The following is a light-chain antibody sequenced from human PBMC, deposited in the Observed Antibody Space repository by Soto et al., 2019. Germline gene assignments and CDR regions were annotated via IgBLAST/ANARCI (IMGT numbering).Light chain of an antibody. CDR2: DVS. J-gene: IGLJ1*01. Sequence: QSALTQPASVSGSPGQSITISCTGTSSDVGGYNYVSWYQQHPGKAPKLVIYDVSNRPSGVSNRFSGSKSGNTASLTISGVQAEDEADYYCSSYTSSSTLLYVFGTGTKVTVL. CDR3: SSYTSSSTLLYV. V-gene: IGLV2-14*01. CDR1: SSDVGGYNY.